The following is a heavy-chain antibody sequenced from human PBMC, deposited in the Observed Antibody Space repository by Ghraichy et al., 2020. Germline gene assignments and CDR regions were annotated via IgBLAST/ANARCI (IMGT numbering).Heavy chain of an antibody. D-gene: IGHD1-26*01. Sequence: SETLSLTCTVSGGSISRYYWSWIRQPPGKGLEWIGYIYDSGTTNYNPSLKSRVTISGDTSKNQVSLKLSSVTAADTAVYHCARFATVGAHEYWGQGTLVTVSS. CDR1: GGSISRYY. CDR2: IYDSGTT. J-gene: IGHJ4*02. V-gene: IGHV4-59*01. CDR3: ARFATVGAHEY.